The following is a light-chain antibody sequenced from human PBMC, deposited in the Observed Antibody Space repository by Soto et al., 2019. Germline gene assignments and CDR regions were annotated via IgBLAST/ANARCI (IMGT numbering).Light chain of an antibody. J-gene: IGKJ5*01. CDR3: QQYNYWPPIT. Sequence: EIMLTQSPATLSVSPGERATLSCRASQTVYNNLAWYQQKPGQAPKLLIFGASTRAPGIPVRFSGRGSGTEFALTISSLQSEDFATYYCQQYNYWPPITFGQGTRLEIK. CDR1: QTVYNN. CDR2: GAS. V-gene: IGKV3-15*01.